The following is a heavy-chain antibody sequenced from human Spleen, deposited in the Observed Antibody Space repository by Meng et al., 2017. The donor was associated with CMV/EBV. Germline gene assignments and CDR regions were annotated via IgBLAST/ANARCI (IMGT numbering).Heavy chain of an antibody. J-gene: IGHJ4*02. CDR1: GFTFSSYT. CDR3: ARVVPDAGLDY. CDR2: ISSSSTYI. V-gene: IGHV3-21*01. Sequence: GESLKISCAASGFTFSSYTMNWVRQTPGKGLEWVSSISSSSTYIYYADSVKGRFTISRDKAKNSLYLQMNSLRAEDTAVYYCARVVPDAGLDYWGQGTLVTVSS. D-gene: IGHD2-2*01.